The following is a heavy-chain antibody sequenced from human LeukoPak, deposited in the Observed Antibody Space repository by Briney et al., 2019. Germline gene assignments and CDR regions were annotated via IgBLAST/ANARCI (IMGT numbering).Heavy chain of an antibody. CDR1: GGSFSGYY. J-gene: IGHJ5*02. V-gene: IGHV4-34*01. D-gene: IGHD1-26*01. Sequence: SETLSLTCAVYGGSFSGYYWSWIRQPPGKGLEWIGEINHSGSTNYNPSLKSRVTISVDTSKNQFSLKLSSVTAADTAVYYCARHYLLRGSYYVWFDPWGQGTLVTVSS. CDR3: ARHYLLRGSYYVWFDP. CDR2: INHSGST.